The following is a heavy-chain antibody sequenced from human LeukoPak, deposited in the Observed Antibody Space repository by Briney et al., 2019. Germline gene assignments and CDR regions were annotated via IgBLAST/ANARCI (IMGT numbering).Heavy chain of an antibody. CDR1: GYTFTSYD. V-gene: IGHV1-8*01. Sequence: ASVKASCKASGYTFTSYDINWVRQATGQGLEWMGWMNPNSGNTGYAQKFQGRVTMTRNTSISTAYMELSSLRSEDTAVYYCARRGYQQQVLYYFDYWGQGTLVTVSS. D-gene: IGHD6-13*01. J-gene: IGHJ4*02. CDR3: ARRGYQQQVLYYFDY. CDR2: MNPNSGNT.